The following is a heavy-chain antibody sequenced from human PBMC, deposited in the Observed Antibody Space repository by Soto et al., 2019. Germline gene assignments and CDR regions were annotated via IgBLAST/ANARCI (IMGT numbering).Heavy chain of an antibody. CDR1: GLTFSDFP. J-gene: IGHJ4*02. CDR2: ISYDGNDE. CDR3: ARDMRHDYASGRLDY. D-gene: IGHD3-10*01. Sequence: GGSLRLSCVASGLTFSDFPLHWFLRAPGKGLEWVAVISYDGNDESYSDSVKGRFTISRDNSKTTVYLQMNSLRADDMAVYHCARDMRHDYASGRLDYLGQGTLVTVSS. V-gene: IGHV3-30-3*01.